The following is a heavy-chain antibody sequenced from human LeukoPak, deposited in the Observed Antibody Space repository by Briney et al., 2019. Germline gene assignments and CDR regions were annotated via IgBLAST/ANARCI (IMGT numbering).Heavy chain of an antibody. J-gene: IGHJ3*02. CDR3: AREPEYTFDI. CDR1: GFTFSSYE. Sequence: GGSLRLSCAASGFTFSSYEMHWVRQPPGKGLEWVSYISSSGSAIFYADSVKGRFTISRDNAKNSLYLQMNSLRAEDTAVYYCAREPEYTFDIWGQGTMVTASS. D-gene: IGHD2/OR15-2a*01. V-gene: IGHV3-48*03. CDR2: ISSSGSAI.